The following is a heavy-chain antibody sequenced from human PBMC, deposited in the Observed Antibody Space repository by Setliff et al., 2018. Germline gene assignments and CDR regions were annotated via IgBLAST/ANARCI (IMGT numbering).Heavy chain of an antibody. Sequence: SVKVSCKASGDSFSNYAISWVRQAPGQGLEWMGGLIPMFGTPGYAQKFQDRVTITTDESTSTAYMELNSLTSEDTAVYYCARSWRAGALNHFDYWGQGSRVTAPQ. D-gene: IGHD3-3*01. V-gene: IGHV1-69*05. J-gene: IGHJ4*02. CDR1: GDSFSNYA. CDR2: LIPMFGTP. CDR3: ARSWRAGALNHFDY.